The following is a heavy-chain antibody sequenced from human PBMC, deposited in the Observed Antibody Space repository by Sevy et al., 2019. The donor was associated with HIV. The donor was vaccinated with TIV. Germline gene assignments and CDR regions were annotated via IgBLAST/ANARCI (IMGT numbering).Heavy chain of an antibody. CDR2: ISYDGSNK. V-gene: IGHV3-30*18. J-gene: IGHJ4*02. Sequence: GGSLRLSCAASGFTFSSYGMHWVRQAPGKGLEWVAVISYDGSNKYYADSVKGRFTISRDNSKNTLYLQMNSPRAEDTAVYYCAKPPYDYGDYYFDYWGQGTLVTVSS. D-gene: IGHD4-17*01. CDR1: GFTFSSYG. CDR3: AKPPYDYGDYYFDY.